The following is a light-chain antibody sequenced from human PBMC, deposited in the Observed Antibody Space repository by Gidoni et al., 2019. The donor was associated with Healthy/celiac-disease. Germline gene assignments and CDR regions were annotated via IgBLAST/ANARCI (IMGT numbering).Light chain of an antibody. V-gene: IGKV2-28*01. J-gene: IGKJ1*01. CDR2: LGS. Sequence: DIVMTQSPLSLPVTPGEPASISCRSSQSLLHSNGYNYLDWYLQKPGQSPQLLIYLGSNRASGVPDRFSGSGSGTDFTLKIIRVVAEDVGVYYCMQALQTPRTFGQGTKVEIK. CDR1: QSLLHSNGYNY. CDR3: MQALQTPRT.